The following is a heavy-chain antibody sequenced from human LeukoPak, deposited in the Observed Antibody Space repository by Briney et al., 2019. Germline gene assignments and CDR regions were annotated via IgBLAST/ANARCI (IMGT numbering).Heavy chain of an antibody. V-gene: IGHV3-48*03. Sequence: PGGSLRLSCVVSGFTFSSYEMNWVRQAPGMGLEWVSYICSRGSYIYYAESVTGRFTISRDNAKNSLYLQMNSLRAEDTAVYYCARDLYYFGSGSYVPGLPDYWGQGTLVTVSS. CDR2: ICSRGSYI. CDR3: ARDLYYFGSGSYVPGLPDY. D-gene: IGHD3-10*01. CDR1: GFTFSSYE. J-gene: IGHJ4*02.